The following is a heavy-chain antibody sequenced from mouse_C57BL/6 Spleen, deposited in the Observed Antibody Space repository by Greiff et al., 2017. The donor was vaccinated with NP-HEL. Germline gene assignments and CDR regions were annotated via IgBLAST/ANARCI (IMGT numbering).Heavy chain of an antibody. CDR3: ARGDYGSSLDWYFDV. D-gene: IGHD1-1*01. CDR1: GYTFTSYW. V-gene: IGHV1-64*01. J-gene: IGHJ1*03. CDR2: IHPNSGST. Sequence: QVQLQQPGAELVKPGASVKLSCKASGYTFTSYWMHWVKQRPGQGLEWIGMIHPNSGSTNYNEKFKSKATLTVDKSSSTAYMQLSSLTSEDSAVYYCARGDYGSSLDWYFDVWGTGTTVTVSS.